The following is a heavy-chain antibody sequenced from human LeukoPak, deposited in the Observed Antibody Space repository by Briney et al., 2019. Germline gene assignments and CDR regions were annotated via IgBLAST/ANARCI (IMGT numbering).Heavy chain of an antibody. CDR2: IYHSGST. J-gene: IGHJ1*01. D-gene: IGHD3-16*01. Sequence: SETLSLTCAVSGGSISSGGYSWSWIRQPPGKGLEWIGYIYHSGSTYYNPSLKSRVTISVDRSKNQFSLKLSSVTAADTAVYYCAAGRLGGPRDFQHWGQGTLVTVSS. CDR1: GGSISSGGYS. CDR3: AAGRLGGPRDFQH. V-gene: IGHV4-30-2*01.